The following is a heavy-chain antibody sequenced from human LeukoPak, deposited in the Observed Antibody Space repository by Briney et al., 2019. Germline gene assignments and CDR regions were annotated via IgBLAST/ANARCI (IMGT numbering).Heavy chain of an antibody. CDR1: GYSFTGYY. V-gene: IGHV1-2*02. CDR2: INPNSGGT. J-gene: IGHJ4*02. D-gene: IGHD3-3*01. Sequence: ASVNVSCKASGYSFTGYYMHWVRQAPGQGLEWMGWINPNSGGTNYAQKFQGRVTMTRDTSISTAYMELSRLRSDDTAVYYCASTDFWSGYYCFDYWGQGTLVTVSS. CDR3: ASTDFWSGYYCFDY.